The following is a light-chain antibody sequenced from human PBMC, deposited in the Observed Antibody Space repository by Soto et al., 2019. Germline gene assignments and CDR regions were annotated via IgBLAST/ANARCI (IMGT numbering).Light chain of an antibody. CDR1: HIIANY. J-gene: IGKJ5*01. CDR2: AAA. V-gene: IGKV1-39*01. Sequence: DIQMTQTPSSLSASVVDRFTITFRASHIIANYLNLYQEKPGKAPNLLIYAAAGVQSGVPSRCSGSGFGTDFTLTISSRQTEDFATDYGQQNYSAPPIPFGQGTRLEIK. CDR3: QQNYSAPPIP.